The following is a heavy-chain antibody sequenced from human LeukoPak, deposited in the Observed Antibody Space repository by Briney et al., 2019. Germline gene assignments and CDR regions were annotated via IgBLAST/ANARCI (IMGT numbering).Heavy chain of an antibody. CDR1: GFTFSNYA. Sequence: GGSLRLSFAASGFTFSNYAVTWVRQAPGKGLELVSSITGSAGGTYYSNSVKGRFTISRDNSKNTVFLQMNSLKAEDTAVYYCAKDRGVDFWSGYYLDYWGQGTLVTVSS. D-gene: IGHD3-3*01. CDR2: ITGSAGGT. CDR3: AKDRGVDFWSGYYLDY. V-gene: IGHV3-23*01. J-gene: IGHJ4*02.